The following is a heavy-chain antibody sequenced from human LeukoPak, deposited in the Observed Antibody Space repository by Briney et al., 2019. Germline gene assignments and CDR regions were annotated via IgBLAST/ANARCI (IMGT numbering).Heavy chain of an antibody. D-gene: IGHD2-21*02. V-gene: IGHV4-61*02. CDR3: ARWGDLYWYFDL. J-gene: IGHJ2*01. Sequence: PSQTLSLTCTVSGGSISSGSYYWNWIRQPAGKGLEWIGRIYTSGTTDYNPSLKSRVTISVDTSKNQFSPKLSSVTAADTAVYYCARWGDLYWYFDLWGRGILVTVSS. CDR1: GGSISSGSYY. CDR2: IYTSGTT.